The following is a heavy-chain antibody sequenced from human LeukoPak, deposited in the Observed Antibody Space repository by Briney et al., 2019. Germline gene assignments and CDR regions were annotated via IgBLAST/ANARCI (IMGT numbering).Heavy chain of an antibody. D-gene: IGHD3-10*01. CDR2: IDSSSSYI. V-gene: IGHV3-21*01. J-gene: IGHJ4*02. Sequence: GGSLRLSCAASGFTFSSYSMNWVRQAPGKGPEWVSSIDSSSSYIFYADSLTGRFTISRDNAKNSLFLQMNSLRAEDTAVYYCARVDPYYYGSGSYSHDYWGQGTLVTVSS. CDR3: ARVDPYYYGSGSYSHDY. CDR1: GFTFSSYS.